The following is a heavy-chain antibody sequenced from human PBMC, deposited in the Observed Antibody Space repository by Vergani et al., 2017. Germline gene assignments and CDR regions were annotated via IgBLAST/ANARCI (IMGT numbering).Heavy chain of an antibody. J-gene: IGHJ4*02. CDR1: GFTFSSYS. D-gene: IGHD5-18*01. CDR3: ARDDTAMVTPQGCFDY. V-gene: IGHV3-48*01. CDR2: ISSSSSTI. Sequence: EVQLVESGGGLVQPGGSLRLSCAASGFTFSSYSMNWVRQAPGKGLEWVSYISSSSSTIYYADSVKGRFTISRDNAKNSLYLQMNSLRAEDTAVYYCARDDTAMVTPQGCFDYWGQGTLVTVSS.